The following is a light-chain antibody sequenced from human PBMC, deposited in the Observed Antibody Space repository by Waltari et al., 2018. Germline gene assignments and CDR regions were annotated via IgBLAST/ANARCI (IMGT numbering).Light chain of an antibody. CDR3: QQRHNWPLT. Sequence: EIVLTQSPATLSLSPGERATLSCRASQGVRRYLAWYQQKPGQAPRLLINDTSNRAAGIPARFSGSGSGTAFSLSISSLEPEDFAVYYCQQRHNWPLTFGGGTKVEIK. J-gene: IGKJ4*01. CDR1: QGVRRY. V-gene: IGKV3-11*01. CDR2: DTS.